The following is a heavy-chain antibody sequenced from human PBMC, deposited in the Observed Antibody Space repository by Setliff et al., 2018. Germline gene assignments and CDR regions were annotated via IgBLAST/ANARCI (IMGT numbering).Heavy chain of an antibody. CDR1: GVTVSAYD. CDR2: LDNDGST. Sequence: PGGSLRLSCAASGVTVSAYDMSWVRQAPGKGLEWVSLLDNDGSTYYSDSVKGRFTISRGTSKNTLYLQMSSLRTEDTAMYYCAKAPYASATPCWFDPWGQGTLVTVSS. J-gene: IGHJ5*02. D-gene: IGHD2-2*01. CDR3: AKAPYASATPCWFDP. V-gene: IGHV3-53*01.